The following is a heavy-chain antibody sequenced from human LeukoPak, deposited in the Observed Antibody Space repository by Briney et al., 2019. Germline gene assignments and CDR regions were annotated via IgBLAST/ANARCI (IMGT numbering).Heavy chain of an antibody. D-gene: IGHD3-3*01. J-gene: IGHJ4*02. Sequence: GGSLRLSCATSGFTDRSNFMSWVRQAPGKGLEWVANMYSGGNTDYADSVKGRFTISKDSSRNTLYLQMNSLRVEDTALYYCARDRDGVSFDFWGRGTLVTVSS. CDR1: GFTDRSNF. V-gene: IGHV3-53*01. CDR3: ARDRDGVSFDF. CDR2: MYSGGNT.